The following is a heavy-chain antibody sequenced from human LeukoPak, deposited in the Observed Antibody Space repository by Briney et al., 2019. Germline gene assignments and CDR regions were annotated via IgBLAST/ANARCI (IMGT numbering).Heavy chain of an antibody. CDR1: GFTFSSYA. CDR2: ISYDGSNK. V-gene: IGHV3-30-3*01. CDR3: ARVVSYYDSSGMDV. Sequence: PGGSLRLSCAASGFTFSSYAMHWVRQAPGKGLEWVAVISYDGSNKYYADSVKGRFTISRDNAKNSLYLQMNSLRAEDTAVYYCARVVSYYDSSGMDVWGQGTTVTVSS. J-gene: IGHJ6*02. D-gene: IGHD3-22*01.